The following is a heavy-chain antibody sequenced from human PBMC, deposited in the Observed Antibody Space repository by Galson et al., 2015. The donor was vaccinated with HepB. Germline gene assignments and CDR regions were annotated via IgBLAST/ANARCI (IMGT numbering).Heavy chain of an antibody. D-gene: IGHD3-22*01. J-gene: IGHJ5*02. CDR3: AKFALSGYQTTGFDP. Sequence: AISGSGGSTYYADSVKGRFTISRDNSKNTLYLQMNSLRAEDTAVYYCAKFALSGYQTTGFDPWGQGTLVTVSS. CDR2: ISGSGGST. V-gene: IGHV3-23*01.